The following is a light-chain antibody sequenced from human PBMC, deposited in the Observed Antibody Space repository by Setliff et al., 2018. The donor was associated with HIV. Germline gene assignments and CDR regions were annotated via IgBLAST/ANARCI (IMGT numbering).Light chain of an antibody. Sequence: QSVLPQPRSVSGSPGQSVTISCTATTSKVGNFNYVSWYQQHPGKAPKFIMFDVSQRPSGVPHRFSGSKSGNTAYLTISGLQAEDEADYYCCSYAGSFTFVFGSGTRSPS. V-gene: IGLV2-11*01. CDR3: CSYAGSFTFV. CDR2: DVS. J-gene: IGLJ1*01. CDR1: TSKVGNFNY.